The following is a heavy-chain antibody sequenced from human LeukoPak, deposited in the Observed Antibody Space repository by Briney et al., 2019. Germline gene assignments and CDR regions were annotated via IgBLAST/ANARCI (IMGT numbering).Heavy chain of an antibody. Sequence: GGSLRLSCAASGLTVSSNYMTWVRQAPGKGLEWVSVVYTGGSTYSADSVKGRFTISRDNSKNTLYLQMNSLRAGDTAVYYCARGLAAAGLYFDYWGQGTLVTVSS. CDR1: GLTVSSNY. V-gene: IGHV3-53*01. CDR3: ARGLAAAGLYFDY. CDR2: VYTGGST. J-gene: IGHJ4*02. D-gene: IGHD6-13*01.